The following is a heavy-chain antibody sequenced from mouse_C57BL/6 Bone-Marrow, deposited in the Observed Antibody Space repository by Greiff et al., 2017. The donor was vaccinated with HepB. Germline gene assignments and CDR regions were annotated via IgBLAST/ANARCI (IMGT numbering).Heavy chain of an antibody. J-gene: IGHJ1*03. V-gene: IGHV1-19*01. Sequence: VQLQQSGPVLVKPGASVKMSCKASGYTFTDYYMNWVKQSHGKSLEWIGVINPYNGGTSYNQKFKGKATLTVDKSSSTAYMELNSLTSEDSAVYYCARSGGLYYEYDDWYFDVWGTGTTVTVSS. CDR1: GYTFTDYY. CDR3: ARSGGLYYEYDDWYFDV. D-gene: IGHD2-4*01. CDR2: INPYNGGT.